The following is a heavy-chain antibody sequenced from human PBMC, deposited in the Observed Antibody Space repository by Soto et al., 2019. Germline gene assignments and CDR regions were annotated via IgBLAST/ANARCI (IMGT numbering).Heavy chain of an antibody. Sequence: GGSLRLSCAASGFTFGAFAMAWVRQRPGNGLEWVSSLSGGGGSTYYNNSVRGRFTISRDNSNSTLFLQMNNLRAEDTAVYFCAKTHRATTVVTLYWYFDLWGRGTLVTSPQ. CDR2: LSGGGGST. CDR1: GFTFGAFA. CDR3: AKTHRATTVVTLYWYFDL. V-gene: IGHV3-23*01. D-gene: IGHD4-17*01. J-gene: IGHJ2*01.